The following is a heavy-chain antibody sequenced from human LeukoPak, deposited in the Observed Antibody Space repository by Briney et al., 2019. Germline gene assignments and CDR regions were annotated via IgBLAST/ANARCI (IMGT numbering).Heavy chain of an antibody. CDR2: IKPNSGGP. D-gene: IGHD1-26*01. J-gene: IGHJ4*02. V-gene: IGHV1-2*02. CDR1: GYTFNGYY. Sequence: VAVPVPCKASGYTFNGYYMQWVRQAAGHGLECLGWIKPNSGGPKYGQGFQGRSTLTRVTSISTAYMELCRLRSDDTAVYYCARVWVLKSSPLCDYWGQGTLVTVSS. CDR3: ARVWVLKSSPLCDY.